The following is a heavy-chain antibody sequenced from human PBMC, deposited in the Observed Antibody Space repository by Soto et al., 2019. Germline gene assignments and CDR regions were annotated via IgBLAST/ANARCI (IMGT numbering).Heavy chain of an antibody. CDR2: MNPNSGNT. CDR3: ARGLLHYYDSSGYHPGAQAFEY. V-gene: IGHV1-8*01. CDR1: GYTFTSYD. Sequence: ASVKVSCKASGYTFTSYDINWVRQSTGQGLEWMGWMNPNSGNTGYAQKFRGRVTMTRNTSISTAYMELSSLGSEDTAVYYCARGLLHYYDSSGYHPGAQAFEYWGQGTLVIVSS. D-gene: IGHD3-22*01. J-gene: IGHJ4*02.